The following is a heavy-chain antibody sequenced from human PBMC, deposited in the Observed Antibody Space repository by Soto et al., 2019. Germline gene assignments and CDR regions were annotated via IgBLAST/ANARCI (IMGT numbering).Heavy chain of an antibody. CDR2: TIPIFGTA. CDR3: AREDSSGYYPRNWFDP. V-gene: IGHV1-69*13. CDR1: GGTFSSYA. J-gene: IGHJ5*02. D-gene: IGHD3-22*01. Sequence: SVKVSCKASGGTFSSYAISWVRQAPGQGLEWMGGTIPIFGTANYAQKFQGRVTITADESTSTAYMELSSLRSEDTAMYYRAREDSSGYYPRNWFDPWGQGTLVAVAS.